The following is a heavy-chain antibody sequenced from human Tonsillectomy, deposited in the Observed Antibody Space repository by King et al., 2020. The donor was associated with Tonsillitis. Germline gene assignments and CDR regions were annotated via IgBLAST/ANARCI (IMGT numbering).Heavy chain of an antibody. J-gene: IGHJ4*02. V-gene: IGHV3-74*03. CDR1: GFTFSSYW. CDR3: VSDLLGDVVATNY. D-gene: IGHD5-12*01. Sequence: VQLVESGGGLVQPGGSLRLSCAASGFTFSSYWMHWARQAPGKGLLWVSRINSDGSSTTYADAVKGRFTISRDNAKNTLYLQMNSLRAEDTAVYYCVSDLLGDVVATNYWGQGTLVTVSS. CDR2: INSDGSST.